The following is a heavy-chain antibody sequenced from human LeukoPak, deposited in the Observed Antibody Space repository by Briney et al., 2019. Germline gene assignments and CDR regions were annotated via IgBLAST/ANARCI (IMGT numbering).Heavy chain of an antibody. Sequence: GGSLRLSCAASGFTFSSYAMNWVRQAPGKGLEWVSYISNSSNYIYYAAPEKGLFTISRDNAKNSLYLQMNSLRAEDTAVYYCARGLGCGSDCYHDYGGQGPLATVSA. V-gene: IGHV3-21*01. D-gene: IGHD2-21*02. CDR3: ARGLGCGSDCYHDY. CDR1: GFTFSSYA. J-gene: IGHJ4*02. CDR2: ISNSSNYI.